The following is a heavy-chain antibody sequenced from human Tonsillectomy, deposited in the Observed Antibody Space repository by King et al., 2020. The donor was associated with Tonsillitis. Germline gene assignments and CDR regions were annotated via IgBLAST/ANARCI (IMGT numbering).Heavy chain of an antibody. D-gene: IGHD3-3*01. Sequence: VQLVESGGDLIQPGGSLRLSCAASGFTVSNNFMTWVRQAPGKGLEWVSSIYAGGITYYADSVKGRFTISRANSKNTLFLKMNSLRAEDTAVYYCARGYDFWSSYPPGGASDIWGQGTMVTISS. CDR1: GFTVSNNF. V-gene: IGHV3-53*01. CDR2: IYAGGIT. CDR3: ARGYDFWSSYPPGGASDI. J-gene: IGHJ3*02.